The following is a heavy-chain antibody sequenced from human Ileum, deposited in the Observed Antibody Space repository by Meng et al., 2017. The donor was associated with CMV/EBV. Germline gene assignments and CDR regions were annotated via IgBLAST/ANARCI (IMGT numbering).Heavy chain of an antibody. Sequence: GGSLRLSCAASGFAFSNYAMSWVRQAPGKGLEWISFMSGSGSMMFYVDSVRGRFTISRDNSKNTLYLQMNSLRAEDTAVYYCAKKGGDGAVHYFDYWGQGTLVTVSS. CDR3: AKKGGDGAVHYFDY. CDR1: GFAFSNYA. V-gene: IGHV3-23*01. CDR2: MSGSGSMM. D-gene: IGHD3-16*01. J-gene: IGHJ4*02.